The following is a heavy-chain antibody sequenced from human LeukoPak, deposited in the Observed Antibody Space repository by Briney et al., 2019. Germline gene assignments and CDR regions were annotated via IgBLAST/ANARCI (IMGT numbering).Heavy chain of an antibody. D-gene: IGHD2-15*01. CDR1: GGPFSGYY. J-gene: IGHJ6*03. CDR2: INHSGST. Sequence: PSETLSLTCAVYGGPFSGYYWSWIRQPPGEGLEWIGEINHSGSTNYNPSLKSRVTISVDTSKNQFSLKLSPVTAADTAVYYCARDSLYYYYYYMDVWGKGTTVTVSS. V-gene: IGHV4-34*01. CDR3: ARDSLYYYYYYMDV.